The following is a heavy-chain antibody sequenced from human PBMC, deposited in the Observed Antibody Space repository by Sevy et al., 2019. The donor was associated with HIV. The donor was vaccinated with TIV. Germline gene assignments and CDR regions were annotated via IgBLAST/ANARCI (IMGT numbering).Heavy chain of an antibody. J-gene: IGHJ6*03. Sequence: GGSLRLSCAASGFTFSSYSMNWVRQAPGKGLEWVSSISSSSSYIYYADSMKGRFTISRDNAKNSLYLQMNSLRAEDTALYYCAREGGEGYYYYMDVWGTGTTVTVSS. CDR3: AREGGEGYYYYMDV. D-gene: IGHD2-21*01. CDR1: GFTFSSYS. V-gene: IGHV3-21*01. CDR2: ISSSSSYI.